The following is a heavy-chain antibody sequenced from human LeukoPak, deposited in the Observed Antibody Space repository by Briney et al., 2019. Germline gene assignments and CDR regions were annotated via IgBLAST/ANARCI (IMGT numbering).Heavy chain of an antibody. Sequence: GGSLRLSCAASGFTFSSYAMYWVSQAPGKGLEWVLGVSDSGDGTHYADSVKGRLTLSRDNSKNTLYLQMNNLRAEDTAVYYCAKDRACGQWNCQGSDYWGQGTLVTVSS. CDR1: GFTFSSYA. J-gene: IGHJ4*02. V-gene: IGHV3-23*01. D-gene: IGHD1-7*01. CDR2: VSDSGDGT. CDR3: AKDRACGQWNCQGSDY.